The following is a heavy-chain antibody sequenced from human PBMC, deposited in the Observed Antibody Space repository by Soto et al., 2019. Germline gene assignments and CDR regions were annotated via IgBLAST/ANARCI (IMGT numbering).Heavy chain of an antibody. CDR2: ITVYNGIT. D-gene: IGHD3-16*01. V-gene: IGHV1-18*04. CDR3: ARGVGVFDF. CDR1: GYTFTGYA. J-gene: IGHJ4*02. Sequence: ASVKVSCKASGYTFTGYAISWVRQAPGQGLEWMGSITVYNGITNYAQNLQGRVTLTTDTSTSTAHMELRSLRSDDTAVYYCARGVGVFDFWGQGTLVTVSS.